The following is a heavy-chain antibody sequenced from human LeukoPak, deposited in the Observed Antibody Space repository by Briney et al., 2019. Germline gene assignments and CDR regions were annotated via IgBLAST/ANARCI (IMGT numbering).Heavy chain of an antibody. CDR2: IYTSGST. D-gene: IGHD3-22*01. Sequence: PSQTLSLTCTVSGGSISSGSYYWSWIRQPAGKGLEWIGRIYTSGSTNYNPSLKSRVTISVDTSKNQFSLKLSSVTAADTAVYYCGREGYHYYDSSGYFSGVDYWGQGTLVTVSS. CDR1: GGSISSGSYY. V-gene: IGHV4-61*02. J-gene: IGHJ4*02. CDR3: GREGYHYYDSSGYFSGVDY.